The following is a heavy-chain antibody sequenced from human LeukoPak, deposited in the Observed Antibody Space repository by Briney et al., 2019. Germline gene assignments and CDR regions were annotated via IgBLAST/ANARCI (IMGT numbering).Heavy chain of an antibody. CDR1: GYTFTSYY. CDR3: ANRNCTGGSCYGFDP. J-gene: IGHJ5*02. Sequence: ASVKVSCKASGYTFTSYYMHWVRQAPGQGLEWMGWINPNSGGTNYAQKFQGRVTMTRDTSISTAYMELSRLRSDDTAVYYCANRNCTGGSCYGFDPWGQGTLVTVSS. D-gene: IGHD2-15*01. V-gene: IGHV1-2*02. CDR2: INPNSGGT.